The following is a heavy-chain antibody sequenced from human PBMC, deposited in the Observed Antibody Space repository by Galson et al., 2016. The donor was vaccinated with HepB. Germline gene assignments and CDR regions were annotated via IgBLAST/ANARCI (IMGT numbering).Heavy chain of an antibody. J-gene: IGHJ4*02. CDR3: ARGSGLFFDY. CDR2: INANTGNP. D-gene: IGHD3-10*01. Sequence: SVKVSCKASGCTFTNYAMNWVRQAPGQGPEWMGWINANTGNPTYAPGLTGRFVFSLDTSVTTAYLQISSLEAEDTAVYYCARGSGLFFDYWGQGTLVTVSS. CDR1: GCTFTNYA. V-gene: IGHV7-4-1*02.